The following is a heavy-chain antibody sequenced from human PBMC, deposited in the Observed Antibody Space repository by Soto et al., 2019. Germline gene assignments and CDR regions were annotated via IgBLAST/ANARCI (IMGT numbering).Heavy chain of an antibody. Sequence: QVHLVESGGGVVQPGRSLRLSCAASGLTFSNYGMHWVRQAPSKGLEWVAVMSYDGSNTYYADSVKGRFTISRDNSKNTLYLHMNSMRAEDTAVYYCAPDFTEATGEVCDYWGQGTLVTVSS. CDR1: GLTFSNYG. J-gene: IGHJ4*02. CDR3: APDFTEATGEVCDY. V-gene: IGHV3-30*03. CDR2: MSYDGSNT. D-gene: IGHD3-16*01.